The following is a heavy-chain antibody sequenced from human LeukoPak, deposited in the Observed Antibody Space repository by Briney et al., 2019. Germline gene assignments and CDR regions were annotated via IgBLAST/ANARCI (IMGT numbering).Heavy chain of an antibody. CDR3: ARGFETYYYDSSGHVAFDI. V-gene: IGHV4-59*01. Sequence: SETLSLTCTVSGGSISSYYWSWIRQPPGKGLEWIGYIYYSGSTNYNPSHKSRVTISVDTSKNQFSLKLSSVTAADTAVYYCARGFETYYYDSSGHVAFDIWGQGTMVTVSS. CDR1: GGSISSYY. D-gene: IGHD3-22*01. CDR2: IYYSGST. J-gene: IGHJ3*02.